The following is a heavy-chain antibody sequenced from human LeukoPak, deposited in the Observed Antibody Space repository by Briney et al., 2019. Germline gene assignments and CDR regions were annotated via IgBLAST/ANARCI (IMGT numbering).Heavy chain of an antibody. CDR1: GFTFTSYS. CDR2: ISGGGGST. D-gene: IGHD4-17*01. V-gene: IGHV3-23*01. CDR3: ARDYYGDYALDY. Sequence: GGSLRLSCAASGFTFTSYSMNWVRQAPGKGLEWVSTISGGGGSTYYADSVKGRFTISRDNAKNSLYLQMNSLRAEDTAVYYCARDYYGDYALDYWGQGTLVTVSS. J-gene: IGHJ4*02.